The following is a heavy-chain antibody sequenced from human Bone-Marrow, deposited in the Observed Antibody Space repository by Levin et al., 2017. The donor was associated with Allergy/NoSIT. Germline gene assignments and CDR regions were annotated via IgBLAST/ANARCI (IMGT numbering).Heavy chain of an antibody. V-gene: IGHV4-59*02. CDR1: GDSVSRHS. J-gene: IGHJ6*02. Sequence: PSETLSLTCSVSGDSVSRHSWSWIRQTPGKGLEWIGSMYQGGSTHYNPSLKSRVTISLDTSKNQFSVELSSVTAADTAVYFCARDSAMVRGAYRDYNYYYGMDVWGHGTTVTVSS. D-gene: IGHD3-10*01. CDR2: MYQGGST. CDR3: ARDSAMVRGAYRDYNYYYGMDV.